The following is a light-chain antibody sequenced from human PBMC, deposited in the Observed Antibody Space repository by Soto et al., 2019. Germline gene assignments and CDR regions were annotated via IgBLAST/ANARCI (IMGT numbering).Light chain of an antibody. Sequence: EIVLTQSPFTLSFSPVERSTLSFIASQSVSSNYLAWYQQKPGQAPRLLIYDASNRATGIPARFSGSGSGTDFTLTISSLEPEDFAVYYCQQRTNWPPWTFGQGTKVDIK. CDR2: DAS. CDR1: QSVSSNY. CDR3: QQRTNWPPWT. V-gene: IGKV3-11*01. J-gene: IGKJ1*01.